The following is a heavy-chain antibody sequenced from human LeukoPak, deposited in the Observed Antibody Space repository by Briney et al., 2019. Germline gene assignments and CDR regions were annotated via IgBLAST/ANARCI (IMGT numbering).Heavy chain of an antibody. CDR2: ISNNGGYT. CDR3: ARGGYDFVYYYYGMDV. Sequence: PGGSLRLSCAASGFTFSSSAMSWVRQAPGKGLEWVSAISNNGGYTYYADSVQGRFTISRDNSKSTLCLQMNSLRAEDTAVYYCARGGYDFVYYYYGMDVWGQGTTVTVSS. J-gene: IGHJ6*02. V-gene: IGHV3-23*01. D-gene: IGHD3-3*01. CDR1: GFTFSSSA.